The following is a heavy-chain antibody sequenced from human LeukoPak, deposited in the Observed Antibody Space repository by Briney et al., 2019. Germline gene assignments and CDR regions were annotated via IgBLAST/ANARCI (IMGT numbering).Heavy chain of an antibody. CDR1: GGTFSSYA. V-gene: IGHV1-69*13. J-gene: IGHJ4*02. Sequence: GASVKGSCEASGGTFSSYAISWVRQAPGQGLEWMGGIIPIFGTANYAQKFQGRVTITADESTSTAYMELSSLRSEDTAVYYCARDGGAVAGRFDYWGQGTLVTVSS. CDR3: ARDGGAVAGRFDY. CDR2: IIPIFGTA. D-gene: IGHD6-19*01.